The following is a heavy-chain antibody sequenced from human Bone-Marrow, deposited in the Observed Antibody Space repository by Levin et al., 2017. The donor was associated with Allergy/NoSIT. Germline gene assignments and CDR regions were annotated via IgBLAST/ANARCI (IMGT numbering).Heavy chain of an antibody. J-gene: IGHJ4*02. CDR1: GYSFTSYW. Sequence: RGESLKISCKGSGYSFTSYWISWVRQMPGKGLEWMGRIDPSDSYTNYSPSFQGHVTISADKSISTAYLQWSSLKASDTAMYYCARPGKKKRGVCYSVFDYWGQGTLVTVSS. D-gene: IGHD2-8*01. V-gene: IGHV5-10-1*01. CDR3: ARPGKKKRGVCYSVFDY. CDR2: IDPSDSYT.